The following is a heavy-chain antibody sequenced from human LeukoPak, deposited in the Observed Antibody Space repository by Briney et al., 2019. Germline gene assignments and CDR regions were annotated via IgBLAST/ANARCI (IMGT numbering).Heavy chain of an antibody. Sequence: SGPVLVKPTETLTLTCTVSGFSLINARMGVSWIRQPPGKALEWLAHIFSNDEKSYSTSLKSRLTISKDTSKSQVVLTMTNMDPVDTATYYCARIKVVYDSSGYFGYYFDYWGQGTLVTVSS. D-gene: IGHD3-22*01. CDR2: IFSNDEK. J-gene: IGHJ4*02. CDR1: GFSLINARMG. CDR3: ARIKVVYDSSGYFGYYFDY. V-gene: IGHV2-26*01.